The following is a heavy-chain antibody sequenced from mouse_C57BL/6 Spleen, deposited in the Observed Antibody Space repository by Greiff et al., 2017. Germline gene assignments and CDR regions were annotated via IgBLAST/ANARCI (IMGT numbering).Heavy chain of an antibody. CDR1: GYSITCGYY. V-gene: IGHV3-6*01. J-gene: IGHJ4*01. CDR2: ISYDGSN. CDR3: AREIDSSGYRAMDY. D-gene: IGHD3-2*02. Sequence: EVKLQESGPGLVKPSQSLSLTCSVTGYSITCGYYWNWIRQFPGNKLEWMGYISYDGSNNYNPSLKNRISITRDTSKNQFFLKLNSVTTEDTATYYCAREIDSSGYRAMDYWGQGTSVTVSS.